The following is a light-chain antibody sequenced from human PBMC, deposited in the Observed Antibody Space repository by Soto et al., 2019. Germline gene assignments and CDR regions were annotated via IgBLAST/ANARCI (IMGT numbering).Light chain of an antibody. J-gene: IGKJ1*01. CDR3: MQALHTPQT. V-gene: IGKV2-28*01. Sequence: DIAMTQSPLSLPVSPAEPASISCRSSQSLLHSIGYNYLDWYLQKPGQSPQLLIYLGSNRASGVPDRFSGSGSGTDFTLKISRVEAEDVGLYYCMQALHTPQTFGQGTKVEIK. CDR1: QSLLHSIGYNY. CDR2: LGS.